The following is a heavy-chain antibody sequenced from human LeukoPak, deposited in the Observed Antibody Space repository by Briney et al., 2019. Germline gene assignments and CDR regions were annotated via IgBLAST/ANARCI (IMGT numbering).Heavy chain of an antibody. V-gene: IGHV4-59*12. CDR1: GGSISPFY. Sequence: SEPLSLTCTVSGGSISPFYWNWIRQPPGKGLEWIGYIYYTGGTSYSPSLNSRAAISVDTSKYQISLKLNSVTAADTAVYYCAREGGPYRPLDYSGQGTLVTVSS. CDR3: AREGGPYRPLDY. J-gene: IGHJ4*02. CDR2: IYYTGGT.